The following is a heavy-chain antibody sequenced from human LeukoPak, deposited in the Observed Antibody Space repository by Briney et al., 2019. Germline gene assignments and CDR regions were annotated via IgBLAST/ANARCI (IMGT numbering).Heavy chain of an antibody. V-gene: IGHV4-38-2*01. Sequence: SETLSLTCDVSGYSISSGYYWGWVRQPPGEGLEWIGSIYHSGGTYYNPSLKSRVTISVDTSKNQFSLKLSSVTAADTAVYYCARCDGYCSSTSCYADDYGMDVWGKGTTVTVSS. J-gene: IGHJ6*04. D-gene: IGHD2-2*03. CDR2: IYHSGGT. CDR1: GYSISSGYY. CDR3: ARCDGYCSSTSCYADDYGMDV.